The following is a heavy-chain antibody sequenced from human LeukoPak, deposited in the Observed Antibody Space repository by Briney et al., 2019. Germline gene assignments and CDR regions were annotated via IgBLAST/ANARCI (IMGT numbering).Heavy chain of an antibody. V-gene: IGHV3-21*01. CDR2: ISSSSSYI. CDR1: GFTFSSYS. CDR3: ARDFMNQPRIAGRWFDP. J-gene: IGHJ5*02. Sequence: GGSLRLSCAASGFTFSSYSMNWVRQAPGKGLEWVSSISSSSSYIYYADSVKGRFTISRDNAKNSLYLQMNSLRAEDTAVYYCARDFMNQPRIAGRWFDPWGQGTLVTVSS. D-gene: IGHD1-14*01.